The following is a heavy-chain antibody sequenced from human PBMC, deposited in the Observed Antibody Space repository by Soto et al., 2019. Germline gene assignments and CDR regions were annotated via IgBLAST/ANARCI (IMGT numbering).Heavy chain of an antibody. D-gene: IGHD2-15*01. CDR1: GYTFTSYA. CDR3: ARGPGGPDGPGDY. J-gene: IGHJ4*02. CDR2: INAGNGNT. Sequence: QVQLVQSGAEVKKPGASVKVSCKASGYTFTSYAMHWVRQAPGQRLEWMGWINAGNGNTKYSQKFQGRVTITRDTSASTAYMEVSSLRCEDTAVYYCARGPGGPDGPGDYWGQGTLVTVSA. V-gene: IGHV1-3*01.